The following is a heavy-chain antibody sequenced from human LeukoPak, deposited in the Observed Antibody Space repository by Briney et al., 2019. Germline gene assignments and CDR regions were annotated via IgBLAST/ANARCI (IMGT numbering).Heavy chain of an antibody. CDR2: ISYDGSNK. CDR1: GFTFSSYA. V-gene: IGHV3-30*01. J-gene: IGHJ4*02. D-gene: IGHD1-26*01. CDR3: ARSYQGGSDY. Sequence: GGSLRLSCAASGFTFSSYAMHWVRQAPGKGLEWVAVISYDGSNKYYVDSVKGRFTISRDNSKNTLYLQMNSLRAEDTAVYYCARSYQGGSDYWGQGTLVTVSS.